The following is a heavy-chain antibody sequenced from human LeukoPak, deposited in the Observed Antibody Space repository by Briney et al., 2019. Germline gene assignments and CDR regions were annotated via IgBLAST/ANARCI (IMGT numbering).Heavy chain of an antibody. J-gene: IGHJ3*02. D-gene: IGHD3-9*01. Sequence: GGSLRLSCAASGFTFSSYAMSWVRQAPGKGLEWVSAISGSGGSTYHADSVKGRFTISRDNSKNTLYLQMNSLRAEDTAVYYCAKVPTGYYSGGDAFDIWGQGTMVTVSS. CDR2: ISGSGGST. CDR3: AKVPTGYYSGGDAFDI. V-gene: IGHV3-23*01. CDR1: GFTFSSYA.